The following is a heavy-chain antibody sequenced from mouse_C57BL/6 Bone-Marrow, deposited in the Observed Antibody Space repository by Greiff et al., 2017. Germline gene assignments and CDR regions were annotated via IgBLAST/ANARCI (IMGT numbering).Heavy chain of an antibody. CDR2: SDPRSGNT. CDR3: ARWGWVYYFSY. J-gene: IGHJ2*01. CDR1: GYTFTSYG. V-gene: IGHV1-81*01. D-gene: IGHD1-1*02. Sequence: VQLQQSGAELARPGASVKLSCKASGYTFTSYGISWVKQRTGKGLEWIGGSDPRSGNTDYNEKFKGKATLTADKSSSTAYMELRSRTSEDSAVYFCARWGWVYYFSYWDQGTTLTVSS.